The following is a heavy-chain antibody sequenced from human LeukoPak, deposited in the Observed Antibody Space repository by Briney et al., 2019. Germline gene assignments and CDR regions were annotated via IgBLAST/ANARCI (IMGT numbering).Heavy chain of an antibody. D-gene: IGHD1-26*01. V-gene: IGHV3-21*01. CDR3: ARVAVGAITFDY. CDR2: ISSSSCYI. CDR1: GFTFSSYS. Sequence: GGSLRLSCAASGFTFSSYSMNWVRQAPGKGLEWVSSISSSSCYIYYADSVKGRFIISRDNAKNSLYLQMNSLRAEDTAVYYCARVAVGAITFDYWGQGTLVTVSS. J-gene: IGHJ4*02.